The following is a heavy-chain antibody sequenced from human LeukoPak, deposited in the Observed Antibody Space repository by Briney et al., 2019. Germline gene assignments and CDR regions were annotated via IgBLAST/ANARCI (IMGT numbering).Heavy chain of an antibody. CDR3: ARESGGSGSSNWFDP. V-gene: IGHV1-69*13. CDR2: IIPIFGTA. Sequence: SVKVSCKASGGTFSGYAISWVRQAPGQGLEWMGGIIPIFGTANYAQKFQGRVTITADESTSTAYMELSSLRSEDTAVYYCARESGGSGSSNWFDPWGQGTLVTVSS. CDR1: GGTFSGYA. J-gene: IGHJ5*02. D-gene: IGHD3-10*01.